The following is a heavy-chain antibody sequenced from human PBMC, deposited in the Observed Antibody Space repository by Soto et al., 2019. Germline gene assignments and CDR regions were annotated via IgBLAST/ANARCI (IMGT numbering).Heavy chain of an antibody. CDR2: MYYSGST. CDR3: ARQILGSLNFDY. J-gene: IGHJ4*02. Sequence: SETLSLTCTVSGGSISSSSYYWGWIRQPPGKGLEWIGTMYYSGSTYYNPSLKSRVTISVGTSKNQFSLRLSSVTAADTAVYYCARQILGSLNFDYWGQGTLVTVSS. D-gene: IGHD2-2*03. V-gene: IGHV4-39*01. CDR1: GGSISSSSYY.